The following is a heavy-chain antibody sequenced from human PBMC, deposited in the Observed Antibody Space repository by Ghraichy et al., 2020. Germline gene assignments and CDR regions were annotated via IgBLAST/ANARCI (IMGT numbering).Heavy chain of an antibody. V-gene: IGHV3-23*01. CDR3: AKGLQADYYGSGSYPFPFDY. D-gene: IGHD3-10*01. Sequence: GESLNISCAASGFTFSSYAMSWVRQAPGKGLEWVSAISGSGVSTYYVDSVKGRFTISRDNSKNTLYLQMNSLRAEDTAIYYCAKGLQADYYGSGSYPFPFDYWGQGTLVTVSS. J-gene: IGHJ4*02. CDR1: GFTFSSYA. CDR2: ISGSGVST.